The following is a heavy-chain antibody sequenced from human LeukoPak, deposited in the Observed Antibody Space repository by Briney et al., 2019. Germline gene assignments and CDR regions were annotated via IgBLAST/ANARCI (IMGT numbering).Heavy chain of an antibody. CDR2: ISAYNGNT. V-gene: IGHV1-18*01. D-gene: IGHD6-19*01. Sequence: ASVKVSCKASGYTFTSYGISWVRRAPGQGLEWMGWISAYNGNTNYAQKLQGRVTMTTDTSTSTAYMELRSLRSDDTAVYYCARDPIAVAGTPHDRPIDYWGQGTLVTVSS. J-gene: IGHJ4*02. CDR3: ARDPIAVAGTPHDRPIDY. CDR1: GYTFTSYG.